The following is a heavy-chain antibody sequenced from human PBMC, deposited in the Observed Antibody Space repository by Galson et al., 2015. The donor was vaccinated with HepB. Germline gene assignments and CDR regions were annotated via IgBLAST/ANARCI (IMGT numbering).Heavy chain of an antibody. D-gene: IGHD3-22*01. CDR1: GYTLTELS. CDR2: FDPEDGET. J-gene: IGHJ4*02. CDR3: ATSASIVVVITSFDY. V-gene: IGHV1-24*01. Sequence: SVKVSCKVSGYTLTELSMHWVRQAPGKGLEWMGGFDPEDGETIYAQKFQGRVTMTEDTSTDTAYMELSSLRSEDTAVYYCATSASIVVVITSFDYWGQGTLVTVSS.